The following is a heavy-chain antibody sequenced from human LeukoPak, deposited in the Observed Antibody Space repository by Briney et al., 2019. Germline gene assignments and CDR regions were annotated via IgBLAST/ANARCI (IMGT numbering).Heavy chain of an antibody. V-gene: IGHV4-59*08. CDR2: IYVTGNS. J-gene: IGHJ4*02. Sequence: SETLSLTCTVSGASVSGDYSSWVRQPPGKGLEWIGYIYVTGNSNYNPSLKSRVSISLDTSKNQVSLTLTSVTAADSAVYHCARHPFSSPFDHWGQGTLVAVSS. CDR1: GASVSGDY. CDR3: ARHPFSSPFDH. D-gene: IGHD2/OR15-2a*01.